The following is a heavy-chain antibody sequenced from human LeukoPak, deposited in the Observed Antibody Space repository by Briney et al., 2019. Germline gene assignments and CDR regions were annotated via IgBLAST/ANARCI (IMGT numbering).Heavy chain of an antibody. CDR3: ARMMNWFDP. CDR2: INHSGST. V-gene: IGHV4-34*01. J-gene: IGHJ5*02. CDR1: GGSFSGYY. D-gene: IGHD3-16*01. Sequence: NPSETLSLTCAVYGGSFSGYYWSWIRQPPGKGLEWIGEINHSGSTNYNPSLKSRVTISVDTSKNQFSLKLSSVTAADTAVYYCARMMNWFDPWGQGTLVTVSS.